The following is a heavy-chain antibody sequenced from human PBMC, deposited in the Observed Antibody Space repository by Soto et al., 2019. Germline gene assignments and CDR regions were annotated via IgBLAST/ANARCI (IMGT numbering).Heavy chain of an antibody. V-gene: IGHV4-34*01. CDR1: SSTLGDHY. Sequence: PSGTRSLTCAVFSSTLGDHYLAWIRQSPGKRLEWIGEVHPSGSTDYNPALKSRLTLSLDTSKNQFSLKVASVTAADTAVYFCARGKSSGYRFGPRNFFYYGLDVWGPGTTVTVSS. J-gene: IGHJ6*02. CDR3: ARGKSSGYRFGPRNFFYYGLDV. CDR2: VHPSGST. D-gene: IGHD5-18*01.